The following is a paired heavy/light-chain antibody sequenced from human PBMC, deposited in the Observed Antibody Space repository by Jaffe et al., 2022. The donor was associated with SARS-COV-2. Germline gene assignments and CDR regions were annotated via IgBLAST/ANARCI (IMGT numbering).Light chain of an antibody. J-gene: IGKJ4*01. CDR3: QQANSFPLT. CDR1: QGISSW. V-gene: IGKV1-12*01. CDR2: AAS. Sequence: DIQMTQSPSSVSASVGDRVTITCRASQGISSWLAWYQQKPGKAPKFLIYAASSLQSGVPSRFSGSGSGTDFSLTISSLQPEDFATYYCQQANSFPLTFGGGTKVEIK.
Heavy chain of an antibody. J-gene: IGHJ6*02. V-gene: IGHV3-53*01. CDR1: GFTVSSNY. D-gene: IGHD3-10*01. Sequence: EVQLVESGGGLIQPGGSLRLSCAASGFTVSSNYMSWVRQAPGKGLEWVSILYSGGSGGSTYYADSVKGRFTISRDNSKNTLYLQMNSLRAEDTAVYYCARGYHGSGRIYGMDVWGQGTTVTVSS. CDR3: ARGYHGSGRIYGMDV. CDR2: LYSGGSGGST.